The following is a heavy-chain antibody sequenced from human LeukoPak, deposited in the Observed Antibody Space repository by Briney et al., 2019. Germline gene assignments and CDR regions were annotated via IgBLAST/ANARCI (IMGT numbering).Heavy chain of an antibody. Sequence: SVKVSCKASGGXFSSYAISWVRQAPGQGLEWMGGIIPIFGTANYAQKFQGRVTITADESTSTAYMELSSLRSEDTAVYYCASQAYGDYYYYGMDVWGQGTTVTVSS. D-gene: IGHD4-17*01. CDR2: IIPIFGTA. V-gene: IGHV1-69*01. CDR1: GGXFSSYA. J-gene: IGHJ6*02. CDR3: ASQAYGDYYYYGMDV.